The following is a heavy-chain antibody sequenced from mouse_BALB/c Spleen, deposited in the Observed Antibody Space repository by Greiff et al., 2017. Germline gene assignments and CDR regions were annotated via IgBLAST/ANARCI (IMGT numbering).Heavy chain of an antibody. V-gene: IGHV3-8*02. CDR2: ISYSGST. D-gene: IGHD1-1*01. Sequence: VQLQQSGPSLVKPSQTLSLTCSVTGDSITSGYWNWIRKFPGNKLEYMGYISYSGSTYYNPSLKSRISITRDTSKNQYYLQLNSVTTEDTATYYCARGNYYGSSDAMDYWGQGTSVTVSS. CDR1: GDSITSGY. CDR3: ARGNYYGSSDAMDY. J-gene: IGHJ4*01.